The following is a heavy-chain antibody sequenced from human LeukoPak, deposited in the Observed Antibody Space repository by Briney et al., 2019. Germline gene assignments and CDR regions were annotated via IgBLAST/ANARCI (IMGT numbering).Heavy chain of an antibody. CDR3: ARGLRQGSAWSWGPKEKSYQYMDV. Sequence: SETLSLTCGVSGGSFSSHYWTWIRQPPGKGLECIGEINPRGSTNYNPSLESRVTVSADTSRNQLSLSLTSVTAADSAVYFCARGLRQGSAWSWGPKEKSYQYMDVWGTGTTVIVSS. CDR1: GGSFSSHY. J-gene: IGHJ6*04. D-gene: IGHD6-19*01. CDR2: INPRGST. V-gene: IGHV4-34*01.